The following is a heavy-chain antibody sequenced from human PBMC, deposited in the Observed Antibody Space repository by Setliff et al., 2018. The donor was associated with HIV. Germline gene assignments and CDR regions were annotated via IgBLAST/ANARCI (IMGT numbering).Heavy chain of an antibody. Sequence: SETLSLTCTVSGGSISSSSHYWGWIRQPPGKGLEWIGSIYHSGTTNYNPSLQSRVTLSVATSKNQFSLKLNSVTTADTAVCYCARSRTSSGYYGVTGYGMDVWGQGTTVTVS. D-gene: IGHD3-22*01. CDR1: GGSISSSSHY. CDR2: IYHSGTT. V-gene: IGHV4-39*07. CDR3: ARSRTSSGYYGVTGYGMDV. J-gene: IGHJ6*02.